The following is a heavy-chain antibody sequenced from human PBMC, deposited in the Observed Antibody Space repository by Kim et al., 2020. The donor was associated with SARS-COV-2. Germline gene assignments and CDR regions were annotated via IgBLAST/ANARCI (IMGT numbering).Heavy chain of an antibody. D-gene: IGHD2-15*01. CDR3: AKRGAAYCSSGSCYADY. J-gene: IGHJ4*02. Sequence: VKGRFTISRDKSKNTLYLQMNSLRAEDTALYYCAKRGAAYCSSGSCYADYWGQGTLVTVSS. V-gene: IGHV3-23*01.